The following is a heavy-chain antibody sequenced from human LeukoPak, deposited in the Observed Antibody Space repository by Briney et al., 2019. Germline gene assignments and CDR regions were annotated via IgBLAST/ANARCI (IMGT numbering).Heavy chain of an antibody. V-gene: IGHV3-48*03. CDR1: GFTFSTYE. CDR2: ISSSGSTI. D-gene: IGHD3-10*01. J-gene: IGHJ6*03. CDR3: AREVEHYGSGNYEYMDA. Sequence: GGSLRLSCAASGFTFSTYEMIWVRQAPGKGLAWVAYISSSGSTIYQADSVKGRFTISRDNAKNSLYLQMNSLRAEDTAVYYCAREVEHYGSGNYEYMDAWGKGTTVTVSS.